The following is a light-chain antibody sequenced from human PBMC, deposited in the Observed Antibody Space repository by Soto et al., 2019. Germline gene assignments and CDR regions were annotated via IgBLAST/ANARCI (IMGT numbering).Light chain of an antibody. CDR2: GAS. CDR3: QQYKNWPTST. Sequence: EIVLTQSPATLSLSPGERATLSCKTSPSVSGNLAWYPPKPCHAPRLLIYGASTRATGIPARFSGSGSGTELTLNISSLQSQDFVVYYCQQYKNWPTSTFGQGTKLDIK. V-gene: IGKV3-15*01. CDR1: PSVSGN. J-gene: IGKJ5*01.